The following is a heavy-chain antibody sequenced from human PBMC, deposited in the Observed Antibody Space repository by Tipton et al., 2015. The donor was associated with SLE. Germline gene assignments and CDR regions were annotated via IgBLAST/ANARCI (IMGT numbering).Heavy chain of an antibody. D-gene: IGHD6-13*01. CDR1: GGSFSGYY. V-gene: IGHV4-34*01. CDR2: INHSGST. CDR3: ARGPSSSRQAFDI. Sequence: TLSLTCAVYGGSFSGYYWSWIRQPPGKGLEWIGEINHSGSTNYNPSLKSRVTISVDTSKNQFSLKLSSVTAADTAVYYCARGPSSSRQAFDIWGQGTMATVSS. J-gene: IGHJ3*02.